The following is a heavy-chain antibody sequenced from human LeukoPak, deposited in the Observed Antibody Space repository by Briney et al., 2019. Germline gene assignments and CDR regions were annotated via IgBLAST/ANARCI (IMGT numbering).Heavy chain of an antibody. D-gene: IGHD2-15*01. J-gene: IGHJ6*03. CDR3: ARGPRYCTAGSCYNYMDV. Sequence: GGSLRLSCAASGFTFSSYEMNWVRQAPGKGLEWLAYISGSGYTIYYADSVKGRFTISRDNAKNSQHLELNSLRDDDTAVYYCARGPRYCTAGSCYNYMDVWGKGTTVTVSS. V-gene: IGHV3-48*03. CDR1: GFTFSSYE. CDR2: ISGSGYTI.